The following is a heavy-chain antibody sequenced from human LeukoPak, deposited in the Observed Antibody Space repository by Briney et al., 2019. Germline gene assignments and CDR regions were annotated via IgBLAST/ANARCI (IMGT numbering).Heavy chain of an antibody. V-gene: IGHV3-48*04. Sequence: QSGGSLRLSCVASGFSFSSYSMNWIRQAPGKGLEWVSYISNSSSATQYADSVKGRFTISRDNAKNSLYLQMNSLRAEDTAVYYCARTVSYWGQGTLVTVSS. D-gene: IGHD4-17*01. CDR2: ISNSSSAT. J-gene: IGHJ4*02. CDR3: ARTVSY. CDR1: GFSFSSYS.